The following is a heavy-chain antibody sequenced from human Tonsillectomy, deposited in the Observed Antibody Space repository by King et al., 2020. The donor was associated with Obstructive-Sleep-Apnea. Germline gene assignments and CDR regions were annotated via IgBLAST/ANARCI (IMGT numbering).Heavy chain of an antibody. J-gene: IGHJ5*02. CDR3: ARQADSSGYYYVYWFDP. V-gene: IGHV4-4*02. CDR2: IYHSGST. D-gene: IGHD3-22*01. Sequence: VQLQESGPGLVKPSGTLSLTCAVSGGSISSSNWGSWVRQPPRKGLGWSGEIYHSGSTNYNPSLKSRVTISVDKAKKQFSLKVSSLTAPDTAVYYCARQADSSGYYYVYWFDPWGQGTLVTVSS. CDR1: GGSISSSNW.